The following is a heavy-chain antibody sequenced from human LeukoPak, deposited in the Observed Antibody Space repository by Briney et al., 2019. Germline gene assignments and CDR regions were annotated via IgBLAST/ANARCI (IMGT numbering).Heavy chain of an antibody. J-gene: IGHJ4*02. CDR2: IKEGGSAK. D-gene: IGHD5-12*01. Sequence: AGGSLRLSCAAAGFTFSSSCMAWVRQAPGKGLEWVANIKEGGSAKYYVDSVRGRFTISRVNAKNSLYLQMNSLRAEDTAVFYCARDGTYTDYDPDFDIWGQGTLVTVSS. CDR3: ARDGTYTDYDPDFDI. CDR1: GFTFSSSC. V-gene: IGHV3-7*04.